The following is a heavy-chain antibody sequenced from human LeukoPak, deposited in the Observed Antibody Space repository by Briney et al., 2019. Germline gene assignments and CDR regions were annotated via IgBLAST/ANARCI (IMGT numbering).Heavy chain of an antibody. CDR1: GYTFTGYY. Sequence: ASVKVSCKASGYTFTGYYMHWVRQAPGQGLEWMGWINPNSGGTNYAQKFQGRVTMTRDTSISTAYMELSRLRPDDTAVYYCARGVVYSGSYWGFDPWGQGTLVTVSS. J-gene: IGHJ5*02. CDR2: INPNSGGT. D-gene: IGHD1-26*01. V-gene: IGHV1-2*02. CDR3: ARGVVYSGSYWGFDP.